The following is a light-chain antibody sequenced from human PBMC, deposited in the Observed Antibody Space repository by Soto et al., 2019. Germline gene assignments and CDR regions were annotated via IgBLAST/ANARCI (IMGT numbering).Light chain of an antibody. CDR2: KAS. CDR1: QTIVSW. V-gene: IGKV1-5*03. J-gene: IGKJ4*01. Sequence: DIQMTQSPSTLSAFVGDRVSITCRASQTIVSWLAWYQQKPGKAPKLLIYKASTLESGVPSRFSGSGFGTEFTLTISSLQPDDFATYYCQQYYTYPLTFGGGTKVDIK. CDR3: QQYYTYPLT.